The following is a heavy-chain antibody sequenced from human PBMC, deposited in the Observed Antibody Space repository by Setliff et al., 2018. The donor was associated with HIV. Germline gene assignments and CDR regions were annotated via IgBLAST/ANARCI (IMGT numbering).Heavy chain of an antibody. CDR3: AKEDNIAVAGLIS. V-gene: IGHV3-7*03. J-gene: IGHJ4*02. CDR2: INGDGSQR. CDR1: GFTFSSYG. Sequence: PGGSLRLSCAASGFTFSSYGMHWVRQAPGKGLEWVAHINGDGSQRYHVDSVEGRFSISRDNAKNSVFLQMNSLRVEDTALYYCAKEDNIAVAGLISWGQGTLVTVSS. D-gene: IGHD6-19*01.